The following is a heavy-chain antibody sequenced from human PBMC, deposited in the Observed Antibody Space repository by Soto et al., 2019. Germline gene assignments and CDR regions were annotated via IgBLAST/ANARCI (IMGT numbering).Heavy chain of an antibody. D-gene: IGHD1-26*01. CDR2: IKTNAEAETT. J-gene: IGHJ4*02. CDR1: GFSFTNAW. Sequence: EVQLVESGGGLVKPGGSLRLSCAASGFSFTNAWMNWVRQAPGKGLEWVGRIKTNAEAETTDYSTPVKGRFTISRDDSKNTLYLQLNSLRIEDTAVYYCTTGSVEGYWGQGALVTVSS. V-gene: IGHV3-15*07. CDR3: TTGSVEGY.